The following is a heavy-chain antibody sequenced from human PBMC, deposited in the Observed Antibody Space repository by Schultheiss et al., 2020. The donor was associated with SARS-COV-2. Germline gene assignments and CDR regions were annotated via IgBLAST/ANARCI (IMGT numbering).Heavy chain of an antibody. V-gene: IGHV3-30*18. CDR3: AKGDVIVPVAFDAFDI. CDR1: GFTFSSYA. J-gene: IGHJ3*02. Sequence: GGSLRLSCAASGFTFSSYAMSWVRQAPGKGLEWVTVILYDGSYTYHADSVKGRFTISRDNSKNTLYLQMNSLRAEDTAVYYCAKGDVIVPVAFDAFDIWGQGTMVTVSS. D-gene: IGHD2-2*01. CDR2: ILYDGSYT.